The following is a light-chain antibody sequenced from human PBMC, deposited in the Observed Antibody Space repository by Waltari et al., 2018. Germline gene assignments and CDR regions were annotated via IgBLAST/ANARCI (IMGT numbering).Light chain of an antibody. CDR3: QQSYSTPIT. J-gene: IGKJ5*01. Sequence: IQMTKPPPPLSASVGDRGTSTCRASQSISSYLNWYQQKPGKAPKLLIYAASSLQSGVPSRFSGSGSGTDFTLTISSLQPEDFATYYCQQSYSTPITFGQGTRLEIK. CDR2: AAS. CDR1: QSISSY. V-gene: IGKV1-39*01.